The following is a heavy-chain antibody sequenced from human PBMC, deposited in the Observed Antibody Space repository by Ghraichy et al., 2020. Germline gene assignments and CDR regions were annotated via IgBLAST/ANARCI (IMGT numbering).Heavy chain of an antibody. D-gene: IGHD5-24*01. CDR2: IYTSGST. CDR3: ARLWARRRWLQPTYFDY. CDR1: GGSISSYY. J-gene: IGHJ4*01. Sequence: ETLSLTCTVSGGSISSYYWSWIRQPPGKGLEWIGYIYTSGSTNYNPSLKSRVTISVDTSKNQFSLKLSSVTAADTAVYYCARLWARRRWLQPTYFDYWGHGTLVTVSS. V-gene: IGHV4-4*09.